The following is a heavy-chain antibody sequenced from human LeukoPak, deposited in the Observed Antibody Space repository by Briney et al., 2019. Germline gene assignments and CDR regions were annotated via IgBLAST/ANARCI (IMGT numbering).Heavy chain of an antibody. V-gene: IGHV3-23*01. CDR2: IRADAVTT. CDR3: VKDDGWVQYAN. D-gene: IGHD5-24*01. CDR1: GFIFSHHG. J-gene: IGHJ4*02. Sequence: PGGSLRLSCATSGFIFSHHGMNWVRQAPGKGLEWVSGIRADAVTTYYADPVKGRFIISRDNSKNTVYLQMNRLSAEDAAVYYCVKDDGWVQYANWGQGTLVSVSS.